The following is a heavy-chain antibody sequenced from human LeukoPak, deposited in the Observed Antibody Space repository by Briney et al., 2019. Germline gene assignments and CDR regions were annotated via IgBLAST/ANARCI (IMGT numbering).Heavy chain of an antibody. V-gene: IGHV4-38-2*01. CDR3: ARGALMYYYDSSGYSFDY. CDR1: GYSISSGYY. J-gene: IGHJ4*02. CDR2: IYHSGST. D-gene: IGHD3-22*01. Sequence: SETLSLTCAVSGYSISSGYYRGWIRQPPGKGLEWIGSIYHSGSTYYNPSLKSRVTISVDTSKNQFSLKLSSVTAADTAVYYCARGALMYYYDSSGYSFDYWGQGTLVTVSS.